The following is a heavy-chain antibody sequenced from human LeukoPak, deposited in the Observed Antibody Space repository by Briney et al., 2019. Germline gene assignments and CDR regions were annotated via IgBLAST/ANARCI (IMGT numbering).Heavy chain of an antibody. J-gene: IGHJ2*01. CDR1: GGSISSYY. CDR3: ARVVGAGYFDL. CDR2: IYYSGST. Sequence: SSETLSLTCTVSGGSISSYYWSWIRQPPGKGLEWIGYIYYSGSTNYNPSLKSRVTISVDTSKNQFSLKLSSVTAADTAVYYCARVVGAGYFDLWGRGTLVTVSS. V-gene: IGHV4-59*01. D-gene: IGHD1-26*01.